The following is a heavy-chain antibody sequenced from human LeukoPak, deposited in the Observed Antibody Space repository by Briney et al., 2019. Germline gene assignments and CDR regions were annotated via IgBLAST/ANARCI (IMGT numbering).Heavy chain of an antibody. CDR3: VGPPCLRSGYYSTNS. J-gene: IGHJ4*02. D-gene: IGHD2-2*01. Sequence: GGSLRLSCVASGFTFSAYCMTWIRQAPGKGLEWVSYISSGSEDTLYADSVKGRFTISRDNAKNSLYLQMNSLTAEDTAVYYCVGPPCLRSGYYSTNSWGQGTLVTVDS. CDR2: ISSGSEDT. CDR1: GFTFSAYC. V-gene: IGHV3-11*03.